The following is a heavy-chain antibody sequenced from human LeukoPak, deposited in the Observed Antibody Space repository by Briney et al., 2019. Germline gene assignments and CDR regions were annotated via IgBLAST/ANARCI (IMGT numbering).Heavy chain of an antibody. Sequence: SETLSLTCTVSGGSISSYDWSWIRQPPGKGLEWIGYIYYSGSTNYNPSLKSRVTISVDTSKNQFSLKLSSVTAADTAVYYCARDRTIFGVAPSFDYWGQGTLVTVSS. CDR1: GGSISSYD. D-gene: IGHD3-3*01. CDR2: IYYSGST. V-gene: IGHV4-59*01. CDR3: ARDRTIFGVAPSFDY. J-gene: IGHJ4*02.